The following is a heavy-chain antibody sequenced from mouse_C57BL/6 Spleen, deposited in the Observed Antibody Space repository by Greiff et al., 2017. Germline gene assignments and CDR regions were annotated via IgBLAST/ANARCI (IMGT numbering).Heavy chain of an antibody. CDR3: AKNWDGAY. CDR1: GYSFTGYY. Sequence: VQLQQSGPELVKPGASVKISCKASGYSFTGYYMNWVKQSPEKSLEWIGEINPSTGGTTYNQKFKAKATLTVDKSSSTAYMQLKSLTSEDSAVYYCAKNWDGAYWGQGTLVTVSA. J-gene: IGHJ3*01. D-gene: IGHD4-1*01. CDR2: INPSTGGT. V-gene: IGHV1-42*01.